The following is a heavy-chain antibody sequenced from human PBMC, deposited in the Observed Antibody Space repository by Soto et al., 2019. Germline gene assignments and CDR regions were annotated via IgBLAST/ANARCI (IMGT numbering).Heavy chain of an antibody. V-gene: IGHV4-59*01. CDR3: ARDNMGGYSGCHDS. J-gene: IGHJ4*02. Sequence: QVQLQESGPGLVKPSETLSLTCTVSGGSISSYYWSWIRQPPGKGLEWIGYIYYSGSTNYNPSLKSRVTISIDTAKNQFSLKLSSVTAADTAVSYCARDNMGGYSGCHDSWGQGTLVTVSS. CDR1: GGSISSYY. CDR2: IYYSGST. D-gene: IGHD5-12*01.